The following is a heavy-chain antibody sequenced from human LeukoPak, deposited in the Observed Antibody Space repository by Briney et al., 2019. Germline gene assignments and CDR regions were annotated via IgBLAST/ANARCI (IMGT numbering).Heavy chain of an antibody. V-gene: IGHV1-69*04. CDR1: GGTFSSYA. CDR3: ASDPYSSGSYYPRY. D-gene: IGHD3-10*01. J-gene: IGHJ4*02. Sequence: GASVKVSCKASGGTFSSYAISWVRQAPGQGLEWMGRIIPILGIANYAQKFQGRVTTTADKSTSTAYMELSSLRSEDTAVYYCASDPYSSGSYYPRYWGQGTLVTVSS. CDR2: IIPILGIA.